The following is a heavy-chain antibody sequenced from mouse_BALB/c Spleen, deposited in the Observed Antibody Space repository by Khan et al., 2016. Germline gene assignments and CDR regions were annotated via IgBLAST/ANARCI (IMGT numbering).Heavy chain of an antibody. CDR3: ASSSWFAY. CDR2: INPYNGDT. J-gene: IGHJ3*01. CDR1: GYSFTGYF. V-gene: IGHV1-20*02. Sequence: VQLQQSGPELVKPGASVKISCKASGYSFTGYFMNWVMQSHGKSLEWIGRINPYNGDTFYNQKFKGKATLTVDKSSSTAHMELRSLASEDSAVYYCASSSWFAYWGQGTLVTVSA.